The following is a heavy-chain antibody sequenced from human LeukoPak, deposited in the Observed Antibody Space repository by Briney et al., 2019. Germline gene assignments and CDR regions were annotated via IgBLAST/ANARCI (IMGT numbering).Heavy chain of an antibody. V-gene: IGHV4-4*02. J-gene: IGHJ4*02. CDR3: ARGSGGGN. CDR2: ISLRGSP. Sequence: SETPSLTCAVSGGSISSYNWWTWVRQPPGKGLEWIGEISLRGSPSYNPSLKSRVTISVDKSKNQFSLKLSSVTAADTAVYYCARGSGGGNWGQGTLVTVSS. D-gene: IGHD3-16*01. CDR1: GGSISSYNW.